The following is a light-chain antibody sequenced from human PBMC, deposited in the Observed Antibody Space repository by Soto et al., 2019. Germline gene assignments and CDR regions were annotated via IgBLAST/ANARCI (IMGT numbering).Light chain of an antibody. J-gene: IGKJ1*01. CDR1: QAISTW. V-gene: IGKV1D-12*01. CDR3: QQANSFPRT. Sequence: DIQMTQSPSSVSASVGDRVTITCRASQAISTWLAWYQQNPGKAPKLLIYSASNLQSGVPSRFSGSGSGTDFTLTISILQPEDFATYYCQQANSFPRTFGQGTNVEIK. CDR2: SAS.